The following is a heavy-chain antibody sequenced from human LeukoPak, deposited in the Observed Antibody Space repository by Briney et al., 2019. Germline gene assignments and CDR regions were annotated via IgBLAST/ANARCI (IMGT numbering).Heavy chain of an antibody. CDR2: IYYSGST. CDR1: GGSISSGDYY. J-gene: IGHJ4*02. V-gene: IGHV4-30-4*01. Sequence: SETLSLTCTVSGGSISSGDYYWSWIRQPPGKGLEWIGYIYYSGSTSYNPSLESRVTISIDTSKSQFSLNLSSVTAADTAVYYCAREDYSDAIDYWGQGTLVTVSS. D-gene: IGHD4-17*01. CDR3: AREDYSDAIDY.